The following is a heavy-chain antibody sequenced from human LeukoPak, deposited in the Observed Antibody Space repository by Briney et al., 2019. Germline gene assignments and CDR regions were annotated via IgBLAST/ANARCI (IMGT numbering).Heavy chain of an antibody. V-gene: IGHV7-4-1*02. J-gene: IGHJ4*02. CDR3: ARGYYDSSGSDAFDY. CDR2: INTNTGNP. Sequence: ASVKVSCKASGYTFTSYGISWVRQAPGQGLEWMGWINTNTGNPTYAQGFTGRFVSSLDTSVSTAYLQISSLKAEDTAVYYCARGYYDSSGSDAFDYWGQGTLVTVSS. D-gene: IGHD3-22*01. CDR1: GYTFTSYG.